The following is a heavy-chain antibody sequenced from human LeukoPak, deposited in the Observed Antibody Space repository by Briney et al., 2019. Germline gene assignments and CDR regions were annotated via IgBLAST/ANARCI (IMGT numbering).Heavy chain of an antibody. CDR2: IYTSGST. Sequence: SETLSLTCTVSGGSISSGSYYWSWIRQPAGKGLEWIVRIYTSGSTNYNPSLKSRVTISVDTSKNQFSLKLSSVTAADTAVYYCARDLPSGGTFDPWGQGTLVTVSS. D-gene: IGHD1-1*01. V-gene: IGHV4-61*02. CDR1: GGSISSGSYY. CDR3: ARDLPSGGTFDP. J-gene: IGHJ5*02.